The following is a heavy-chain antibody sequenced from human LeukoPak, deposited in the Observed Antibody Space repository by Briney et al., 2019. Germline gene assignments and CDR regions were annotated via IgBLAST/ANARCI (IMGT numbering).Heavy chain of an antibody. V-gene: IGHV3-23*01. CDR1: GFTFSSYG. Sequence: GGSLRLSCAASGFTFSSYGMSWVRQAPGKGLEWVSAISGSGGSTYYADSVKGRFTISRDNSKNTLYLQMNSLRAEDTAVYYCAKDSTYGSGSTKGYYYYYYYMDVWGKGTTVTISS. D-gene: IGHD3-10*01. CDR2: ISGSGGST. J-gene: IGHJ6*03. CDR3: AKDSTYGSGSTKGYYYYYYYMDV.